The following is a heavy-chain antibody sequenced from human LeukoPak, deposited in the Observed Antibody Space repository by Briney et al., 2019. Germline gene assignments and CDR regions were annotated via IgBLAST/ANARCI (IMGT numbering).Heavy chain of an antibody. D-gene: IGHD4-17*01. Sequence: SESLSLTCTVSGGSISSYYWGWIRQPPGKGLGWIGYIYYSGSTNFNPSLKSRVTISVDTSKNQFSLKLSSVTAADTAVYYCARGYGETSTRWGQGTLVTVSS. CDR1: GGSISSYY. CDR2: IYYSGST. CDR3: ARGYGETSTR. J-gene: IGHJ4*02. V-gene: IGHV4-59*01.